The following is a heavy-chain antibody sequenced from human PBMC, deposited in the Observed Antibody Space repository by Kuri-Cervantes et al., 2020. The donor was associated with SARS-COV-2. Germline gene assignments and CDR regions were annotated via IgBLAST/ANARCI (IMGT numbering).Heavy chain of an antibody. CDR1: GYTFTSYD. V-gene: IGHV1-69*06. J-gene: IGHJ6*02. Sequence: SVKVSCKASGYTFTSYDINWVRQAPGQGLEWMGGIIPIFGTANYAQKFQGRVTITADKSTSTAYMELSSLRSEDTAVYYCARAPFPNYADYYYGMDVWGQGTTVTVSS. D-gene: IGHD4/OR15-4a*01. CDR3: ARAPFPNYADYYYGMDV. CDR2: IIPIFGTA.